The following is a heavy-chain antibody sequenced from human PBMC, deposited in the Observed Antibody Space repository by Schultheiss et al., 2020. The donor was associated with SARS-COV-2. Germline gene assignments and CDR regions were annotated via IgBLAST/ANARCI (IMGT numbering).Heavy chain of an antibody. CDR1: GFTFSSYS. D-gene: IGHD2-2*01. CDR2: ISSSSSTI. Sequence: GESLKISCAASGFTFSSYSMNWVRQAPGKGLEWVSYISSSSSTIYYADSVKGRFTISRDNAKNSLYLQMNSLRAEDTAVYYCAKKTRGYQLFVFDYWGQGTLVTVSS. J-gene: IGHJ4*02. CDR3: AKKTRGYQLFVFDY. V-gene: IGHV3-48*04.